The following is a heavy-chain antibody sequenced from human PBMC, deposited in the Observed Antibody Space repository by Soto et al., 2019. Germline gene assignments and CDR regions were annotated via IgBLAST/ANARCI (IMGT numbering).Heavy chain of an antibody. CDR3: GKDLKDYYDKWGGGAFDI. CDR1: GFTFSSYG. CDR2: ISYDGSNK. J-gene: IGHJ3*02. Sequence: GGSLRLSCAASGFTFSSYGMHWVRQAPGKGLEWVAVISYDGSNKYYADSVKGRFTISRDNSKNTLYLQMNSLRAEDRGVYCGGKDLKDYYDKWGGGAFDIWGQGTMVTVSS. D-gene: IGHD3-22*01. V-gene: IGHV3-30*18.